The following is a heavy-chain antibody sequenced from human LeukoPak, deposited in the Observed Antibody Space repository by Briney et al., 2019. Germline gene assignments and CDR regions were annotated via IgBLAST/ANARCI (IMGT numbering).Heavy chain of an antibody. CDR2: INHSGST. CDR3: ARGQMVRGPPSWFDP. D-gene: IGHD3-10*01. CDR1: GGSISGYY. V-gene: IGHV4-34*01. Sequence: PSETLSLTCAVYGGSISGYYWSWIRQPPGKGLEWIGEINHSGSTNYNPSLKSRVTISVDTSKNQFSLKLSSVTAADTAVYYCARGQMVRGPPSWFDPWGQGTLVTVSS. J-gene: IGHJ5*02.